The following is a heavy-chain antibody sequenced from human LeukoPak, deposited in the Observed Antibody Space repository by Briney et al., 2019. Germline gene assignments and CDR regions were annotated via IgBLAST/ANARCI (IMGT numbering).Heavy chain of an antibody. CDR3: ARDGYSASYWGGYYIDV. V-gene: IGHV4-59*01. Sequence: KPSETLSLTCTVSGGSINNYYWSWVRQPPGKGLEWIGSISYSGSIDYNASLKSRVSMSVDRSKNMFSLKLTSVTAADTAMYYCARDGYSASYWGGYYIDVWGKGTTVIVSS. CDR2: ISYSGSI. D-gene: IGHD1-26*01. J-gene: IGHJ6*03. CDR1: GGSINNYY.